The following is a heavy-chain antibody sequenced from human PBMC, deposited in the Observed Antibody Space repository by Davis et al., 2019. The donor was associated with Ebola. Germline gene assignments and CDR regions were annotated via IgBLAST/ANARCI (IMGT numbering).Heavy chain of an antibody. J-gene: IGHJ6*02. D-gene: IGHD3-9*01. CDR3: ARAPPQTGTYGMDV. CDR1: GFTFSSYA. CDR2: ISYDGSNK. Sequence: GESLKISCAASGFTFSSYAMHWVRQAPGKGLEWVAVISYDGSNKYYADSVKGRFTISRDNSKNTLYLQMNSLRAEDTAVYCCARAPPQTGTYGMDVWGQGTTVTVSS. V-gene: IGHV3-30-3*01.